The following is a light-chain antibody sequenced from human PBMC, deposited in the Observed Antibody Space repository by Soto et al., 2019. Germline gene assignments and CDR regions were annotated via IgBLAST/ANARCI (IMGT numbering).Light chain of an antibody. CDR2: GPS. V-gene: IGKV3-20*01. J-gene: IGKJ4*01. CDR1: ETVNNNF. CDR3: QQYGVTPPNT. Sequence: ETVLTQSPGTLYLSPGERATLSCRANETVNNNFLAWYGQKPGQAPRLLIHGPSRRASGIPDRFSGSGSGTDFTLTISGLEPEDFALYYCQQYGVTPPNTFGGGTKVEV.